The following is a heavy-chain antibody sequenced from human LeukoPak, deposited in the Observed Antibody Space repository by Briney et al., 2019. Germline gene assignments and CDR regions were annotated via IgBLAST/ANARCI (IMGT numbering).Heavy chain of an antibody. CDR3: AGRIAAARPFHHYYYGMDV. D-gene: IGHD6-13*01. CDR2: INHSGST. Sequence: SETLSLTCAVYGGSFSGYYWSWIRQPPGKGLEWIGDINHSGSTNYNPSLKSRVTISVDTSKNQFSLKLSSVTAADTAVYYCAGRIAAARPFHHYYYGMDVWGQGTTVTVSS. CDR1: GGSFSGYY. J-gene: IGHJ6*02. V-gene: IGHV4-34*01.